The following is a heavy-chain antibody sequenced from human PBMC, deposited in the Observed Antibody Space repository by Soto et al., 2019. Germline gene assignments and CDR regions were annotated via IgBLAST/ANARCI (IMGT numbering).Heavy chain of an antibody. CDR2: MNPNSGNT. Sequence: ASLKCSCYASGYTFTSCDINSVRHATGQGLEWMGWMNPNSGNTGYAQRFQGRVTMTGNTSISTAYMELSSLRSEDTAVYYCARGRLAFKAEGYYDILTGNQRRHYGIEVSGQGTTVTVSS. CDR1: GYTFTSCD. CDR3: ARGRLAFKAEGYYDILTGNQRRHYGIEV. V-gene: IGHV1-8*01. D-gene: IGHD3-9*01. J-gene: IGHJ6*02.